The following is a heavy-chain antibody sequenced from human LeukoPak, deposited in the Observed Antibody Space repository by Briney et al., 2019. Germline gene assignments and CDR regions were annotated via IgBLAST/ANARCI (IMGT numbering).Heavy chain of an antibody. Sequence: PGGSLRLSCAASGFTFSSYAMSWVRQAPGKGLEWVSAISGSGGSTYYADSVKGRFTISRDNSKNTLYLQMNSLRAEDTAVYHCAKDPYDYYDSSGYYYEPYFDYWGQGTLVTVSS. D-gene: IGHD3-22*01. CDR1: GFTFSSYA. J-gene: IGHJ4*02. V-gene: IGHV3-23*01. CDR3: AKDPYDYYDSSGYYYEPYFDY. CDR2: ISGSGGST.